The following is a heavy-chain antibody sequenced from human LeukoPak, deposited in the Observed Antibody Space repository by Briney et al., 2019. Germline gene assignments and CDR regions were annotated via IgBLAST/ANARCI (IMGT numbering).Heavy chain of an antibody. J-gene: IGHJ4*02. D-gene: IGHD6-13*01. Sequence: PSETLSLTCTVSGGSLSSYYWSWIRQPPGKGLEWIGYIYYSGSTNYNPSVKSRVTISVDTSKNQFSLKLSSVTAADTAVYYCARVDRPYSSSWYFDYWGQRTLVTVSS. CDR2: IYYSGST. CDR3: ARVDRPYSSSWYFDY. CDR1: GGSLSSYY. V-gene: IGHV4-59*01.